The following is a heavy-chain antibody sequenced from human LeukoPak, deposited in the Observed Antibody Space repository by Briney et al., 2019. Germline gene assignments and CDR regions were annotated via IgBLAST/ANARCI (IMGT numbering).Heavy chain of an antibody. CDR2: ISDTGGRT. CDR3: AKRGVVIRVILVGFHKEAYYFDS. Sequence: PGGSLRLSCAVSGITLSNYGMSWVRQAPGRGLEWVAGISDTGGRTSYADSVKGRFTISRDNPKNILYLQMNSLRAEDTAVYFCAKRGVVIRVILVGFHKEAYYFDSWGQGALVTVSS. V-gene: IGHV3-23*01. CDR1: GITLSNYG. J-gene: IGHJ4*02. D-gene: IGHD3-10*01.